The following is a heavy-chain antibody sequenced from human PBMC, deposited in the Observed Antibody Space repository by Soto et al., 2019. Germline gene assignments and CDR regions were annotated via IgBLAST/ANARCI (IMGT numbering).Heavy chain of an antibody. CDR3: ARDILRTEWFGANYYGMDV. Sequence: QVQLVESGGGVVQPGRSLRLSCAASGFTFSSYGMHWVRQAPGKGLEWVAVIWYDGSNKYYADSVKGRFTISRDNSKNTLYLQMNSLRAEDTAVYYCARDILRTEWFGANYYGMDVWGQGTTVTVSS. CDR2: IWYDGSNK. D-gene: IGHD3-10*01. V-gene: IGHV3-33*01. J-gene: IGHJ6*02. CDR1: GFTFSSYG.